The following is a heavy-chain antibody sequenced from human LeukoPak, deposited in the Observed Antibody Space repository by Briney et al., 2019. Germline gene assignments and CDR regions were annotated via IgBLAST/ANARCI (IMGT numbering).Heavy chain of an antibody. CDR2: IKEDGSEA. CDR1: GFTFSRYW. V-gene: IGHV3-7*01. D-gene: IGHD2-21*01. Sequence: GGSLRLSCEAAGFTFSRYWMSWVRQATGKGLECVAKIKEDGSEAHYVDSVKGRFTISRDNAKKSLYLQMNSLRAEDTAVYYCARDILSLWWESAFDIWGQGTMVTVSS. CDR3: ARDILSLWWESAFDI. J-gene: IGHJ3*02.